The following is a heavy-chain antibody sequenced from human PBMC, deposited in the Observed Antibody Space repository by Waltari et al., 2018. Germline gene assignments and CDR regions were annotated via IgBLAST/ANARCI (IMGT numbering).Heavy chain of an antibody. CDR1: GGSFSGYF. CDR2: INHSGYT. D-gene: IGHD6-13*01. J-gene: IGHJ4*02. Sequence: QVHLQQWGAGLLKPSETLSLTCAVPGGSFSGYFWSWFRPPPGKGLEWLGEINHSGYTNYNPSLKSRVTISVDTSKNQFSLKLSSVTAADTAVYYCAREGRAAAGTDYWSQGTLVTVSS. V-gene: IGHV4-34*02. CDR3: AREGRAAAGTDY.